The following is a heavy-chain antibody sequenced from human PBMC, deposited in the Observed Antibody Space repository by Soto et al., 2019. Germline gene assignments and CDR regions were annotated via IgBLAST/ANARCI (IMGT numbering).Heavy chain of an antibody. CDR3: ARGGYYDFHSFDC. V-gene: IGHV3-11*01. Sequence: SMRLSCAASGFTFSDYYMSWIRQAPGKGLEWVSYISGSGSAINHADSVKGRFTISRDNAKNSVYLQMNSLRAEDTAVYYCARGGYYDFHSFDCWGKGTRVTVSS. CDR2: ISGSGSAI. D-gene: IGHD3-3*01. J-gene: IGHJ4*02. CDR1: GFTFSDYY.